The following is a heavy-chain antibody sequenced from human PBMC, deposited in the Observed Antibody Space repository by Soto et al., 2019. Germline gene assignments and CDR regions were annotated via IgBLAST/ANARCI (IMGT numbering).Heavy chain of an antibody. CDR3: ARMATYGTLNWFDP. Sequence: ASVKVSCKASGYAFGDYDISWVRQAPGQGLEWMGWMNPNSANTGYAQKFQGRVSMARDMSISTAYMELSRLRPEDTAIYYCARMATYGTLNWFDPWGQGALVTVSS. J-gene: IGHJ5*02. D-gene: IGHD1-1*01. V-gene: IGHV1-8*01. CDR1: GYAFGDYD. CDR2: MNPNSANT.